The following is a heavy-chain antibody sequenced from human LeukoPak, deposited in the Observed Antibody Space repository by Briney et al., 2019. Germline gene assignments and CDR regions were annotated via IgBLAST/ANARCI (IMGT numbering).Heavy chain of an antibody. J-gene: IGHJ4*02. CDR3: AKDIRDGYNWAPFDY. V-gene: IGHV3-30*04. CDR2: ISYDGSNK. D-gene: IGHD5-24*01. CDR1: GFTFSDYA. Sequence: GGSLRLSCAASGFTFSDYAMHWVRQAPGKGLEWVAVISYDGSNKYYADSVKGRFTISRDNSKNTLYLQMNSLRAEDTAVYYCAKDIRDGYNWAPFDYWGQGTLVTVSS.